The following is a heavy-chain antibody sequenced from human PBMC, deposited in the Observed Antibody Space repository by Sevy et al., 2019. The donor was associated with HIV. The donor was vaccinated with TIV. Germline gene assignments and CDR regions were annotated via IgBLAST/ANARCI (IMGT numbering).Heavy chain of an antibody. V-gene: IGHV5-51*01. J-gene: IGHJ4*02. D-gene: IGHD3-10*01. CDR2: IYPRDSDT. Sequence: GESLKISCKGSGYSFANYWIGWVRQMPGKGLEWMGIIYPRDSDTRYSASFQGQVPISAVKSITTAYLQWSSLKASDTAMYYCARQPAGGEDYFDYWDQGTLVTVSS. CDR1: GYSFANYW. CDR3: ARQPAGGEDYFDY.